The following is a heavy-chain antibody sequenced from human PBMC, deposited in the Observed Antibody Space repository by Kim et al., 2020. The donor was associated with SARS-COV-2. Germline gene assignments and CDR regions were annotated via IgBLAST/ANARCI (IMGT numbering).Heavy chain of an antibody. D-gene: IGHD2-2*02. CDR2: IDYTGNG. V-gene: IGHV4-59*08. Sequence: SETLSLTCAVSGDSIRNNYWSWIRQPPGKGLEWIGYIDYTGNGNNTPNLHSRVTISGDTPKNQFSLKLTSLTAADTAVYYCARYTLMTQTPDYWGRGILVTVSS. J-gene: IGHJ4*02. CDR1: GDSIRNNY. CDR3: ARYTLMTQTPDY.